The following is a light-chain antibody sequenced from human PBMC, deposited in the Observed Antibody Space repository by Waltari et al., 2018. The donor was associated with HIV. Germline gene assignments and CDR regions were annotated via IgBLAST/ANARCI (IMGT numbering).Light chain of an antibody. CDR2: EGI. V-gene: IGLV2-23*01. J-gene: IGLJ3*02. CDR1: SNDAGSYNI. Sequence: TALTQPAVVSGSPGQSITISCTVRSNDAGSYNIVSWYQQQPGKAPKLMISEGIKRPSGVSNRFSGSKSGNTASLTISGLQAEDEADYYCCSYAGSSNWVFGGGTKLTVL. CDR3: CSYAGSSNWV.